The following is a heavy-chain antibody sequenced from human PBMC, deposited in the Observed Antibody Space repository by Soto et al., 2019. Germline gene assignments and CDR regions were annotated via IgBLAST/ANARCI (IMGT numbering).Heavy chain of an antibody. D-gene: IGHD2-15*01. CDR2: IYYSGST. V-gene: IGHV4-59*01. CDR3: ARGPYCSGGSCYSGVYYFVY. Sequence: QVQLQESGPGLVKPSETLSLTCTVSGGSINSYYWSWIRQPPGQGLEWIGYIYYSGSTNYNPSLKSRVTLSVDTSKDRFSLKLISVTAADTAVYYCARGPYCSGGSCYSGVYYFVYWGQGALVTVSA. CDR1: GGSINSYY. J-gene: IGHJ4*02.